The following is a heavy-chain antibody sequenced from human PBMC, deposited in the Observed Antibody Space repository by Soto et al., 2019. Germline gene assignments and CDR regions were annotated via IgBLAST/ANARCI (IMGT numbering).Heavy chain of an antibody. J-gene: IGHJ4*02. CDR3: ARQPGARSQRPVDY. CDR2: ISSSSTYI. Sequence: EVQLVESGGGLVKPGGSLRVSCSASGFTFSDYSMNWVRQAPGKVLEWVSFISSSSTYIWYADSVKGRFTISRDNAKNSLLLQMNNLRVEDTAVYYCARQPGARSQRPVDYWGQGTLVTVSS. D-gene: IGHD6-25*01. V-gene: IGHV3-21*01. CDR1: GFTFSDYS.